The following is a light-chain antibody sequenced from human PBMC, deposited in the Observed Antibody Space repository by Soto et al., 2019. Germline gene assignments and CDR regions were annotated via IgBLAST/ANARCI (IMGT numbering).Light chain of an antibody. CDR2: DAS. J-gene: IGKJ4*01. CDR1: QSINSK. CDR3: QEYNNWHPIT. Sequence: EIVMTQSPATLSVSPGERATLSCRASQSINSKLAWYQQKPGQAPRLLIYDASTRATGIPVRFSGSGSGTEFTLTITSLQSEDFAVYYCQEYNNWHPITFGGGTKVEIK. V-gene: IGKV3-15*01.